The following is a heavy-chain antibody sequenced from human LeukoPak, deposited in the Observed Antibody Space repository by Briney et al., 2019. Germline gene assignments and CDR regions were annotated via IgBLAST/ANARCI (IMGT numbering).Heavy chain of an antibody. D-gene: IGHD5-18*01. V-gene: IGHV4-39*01. J-gene: IGHJ4*02. Sequence: SETLSLTCTVSGGSLSSSSYYCGCIRQPPGNGLEWIGSSYYSDSTYYNPSLNSRVTISVDTPKNQIPLKLSSVTAADTAVYYCARHERGGSYDLFDYWGQGTLVTVSS. CDR3: ARHERGGSYDLFDY. CDR1: GGSLSSSSYY. CDR2: SYYSDST.